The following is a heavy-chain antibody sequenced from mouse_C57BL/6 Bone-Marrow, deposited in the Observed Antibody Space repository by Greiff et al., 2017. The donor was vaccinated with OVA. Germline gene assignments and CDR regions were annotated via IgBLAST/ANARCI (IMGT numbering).Heavy chain of an antibody. CDR2: IHPHSGST. D-gene: IGHD2-4*01. J-gene: IGHJ3*01. V-gene: IGHV1-64*01. Sequence: QVQLQQPGAELVKPGASVKLSCKASGYTFTSYWMHWVKQRPGQGLEWIGMIHPHSGSTNYNEKFKSKATLTVDKSSSTAYMQLSSLTSEDSAVYYCAPLPYDSFADWGKGTLVTVSA. CDR3: APLPYDSFAD. CDR1: GYTFTSYW.